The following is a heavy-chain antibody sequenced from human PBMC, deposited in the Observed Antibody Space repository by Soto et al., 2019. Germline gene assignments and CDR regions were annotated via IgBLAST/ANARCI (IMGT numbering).Heavy chain of an antibody. J-gene: IGHJ6*02. D-gene: IGHD6-19*01. CDR3: AREGIAVAGTSNGMDV. Sequence: QVQLQESGPGLVKPSQTLSLTCTVSGGSINSGGYYWSWVRQHPGKGLEWIGYTYYRGSTYYNPSLKSRVSISVDASKNQFSLNLSSVTAADTAVYFCAREGIAVAGTSNGMDVWGQGTTVTVSS. CDR1: GGSINSGGYY. V-gene: IGHV4-31*03. CDR2: TYYRGST.